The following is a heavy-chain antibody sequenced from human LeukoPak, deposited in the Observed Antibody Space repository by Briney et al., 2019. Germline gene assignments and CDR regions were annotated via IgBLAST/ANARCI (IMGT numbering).Heavy chain of an antibody. CDR1: GFTFTDYY. CDR2: ISSSGNTI. CDR3: ARRTSGTYIVATY. J-gene: IGHJ4*02. V-gene: IGHV3-11*04. Sequence: GGSLRLSCAASGFTFTDYYMSWIRQAPGKGLEWVSYISSSGNTIYYADSVKGRFTISRDNAKSSLYLQMNSLRAEDTAVHYCARRTSGTYIVATYWGQGTLVTVSS. D-gene: IGHD5-12*01.